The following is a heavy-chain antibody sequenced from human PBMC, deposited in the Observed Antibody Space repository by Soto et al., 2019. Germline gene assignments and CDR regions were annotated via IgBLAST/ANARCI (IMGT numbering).Heavy chain of an antibody. CDR2: IGTAGDT. D-gene: IGHD6-19*01. J-gene: IGHJ6*02. Sequence: GGSLRLSCAASGFTFSSYDMHWVRQATGKGLERVSAIGTAGDTYYPGSVKGRFTISRENAKNSLYLQMNSLRAEDTAVYYCAREGGAVAGTSYYYGMDVWGQGTTVTVSS. V-gene: IGHV3-13*01. CDR3: AREGGAVAGTSYYYGMDV. CDR1: GFTFSSYD.